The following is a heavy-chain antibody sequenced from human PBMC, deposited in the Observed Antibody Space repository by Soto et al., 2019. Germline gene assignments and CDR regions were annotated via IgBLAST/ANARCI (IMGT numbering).Heavy chain of an antibody. CDR3: VELVSSDY. J-gene: IGHJ4*02. Sequence: EVQLLESGGGLVQPGGSLRLSCAASGFTFSSYAMSWVRQAPGKGLEWVSGISGSGGSTYYADSVKGRFTISRDTSKNTLYLQMNSLRAEDTAVYYCVELVSSDYWGQGTLVTVSS. CDR2: ISGSGGST. V-gene: IGHV3-23*01. D-gene: IGHD3-10*01. CDR1: GFTFSSYA.